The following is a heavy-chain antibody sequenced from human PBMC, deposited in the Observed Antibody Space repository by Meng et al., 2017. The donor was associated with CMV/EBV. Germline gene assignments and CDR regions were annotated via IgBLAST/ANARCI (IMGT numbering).Heavy chain of an antibody. J-gene: IGHJ2*01. CDR2: INHSGST. Sequence: SFSGYYWSWISQPPGKGLEWIGEINHSGSTNYNPSLKSRVTISVDTSKNQFSLKLSSVTAADTAVYYCARGEIVVVPAAIRFNWYFDLWGRGTLVTVSS. V-gene: IGHV4-34*01. D-gene: IGHD2-2*02. CDR3: ARGEIVVVPAAIRFNWYFDL. CDR1: SFSGYY.